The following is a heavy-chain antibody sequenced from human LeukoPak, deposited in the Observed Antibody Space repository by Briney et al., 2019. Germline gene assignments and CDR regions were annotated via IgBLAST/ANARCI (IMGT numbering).Heavy chain of an antibody. CDR1: GFTFSNAW. CDR3: STDPTY. Sequence: PGGSLRLSCAASGFTFSNAWMSWVRQAPGKGLEWLGRIKSKTEGGITDYAAPVKGRFTISRDDSENTVYLQMNRLITEDTAAYYCSTDPTYWGQGTLVTVSS. J-gene: IGHJ4*02. CDR2: IKSKTEGGIT. V-gene: IGHV3-15*01.